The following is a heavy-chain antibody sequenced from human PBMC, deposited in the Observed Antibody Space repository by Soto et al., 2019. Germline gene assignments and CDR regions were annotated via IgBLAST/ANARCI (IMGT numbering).Heavy chain of an antibody. D-gene: IGHD6-13*01. CDR2: LIPIFGTA. CDR1: GGTFSSYA. Sequence: QVQLVQSGAEVKKPGSSVKVSCKASGGTFSSYAISWVRQAPGQGLEWMGGLIPIFGTANYAQKFQGRVTITADESTSTDDMELSSLRSEDTAVYYCARVSGGQQLAKIDYYYGMDVWGQGTTVTVSS. V-gene: IGHV1-69*01. J-gene: IGHJ6*02. CDR3: ARVSGGQQLAKIDYYYGMDV.